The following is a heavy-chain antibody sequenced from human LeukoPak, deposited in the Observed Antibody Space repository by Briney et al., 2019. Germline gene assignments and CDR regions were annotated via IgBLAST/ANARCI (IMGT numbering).Heavy chain of an antibody. CDR1: GFTFSSYA. D-gene: IGHD1-14*01. Sequence: GGSLRPSCAASGFTFSSYAMHWVRQAPGKGLEWVAVISYDGSNKYYADSVKGRFTISRDNSKNTLYLQMNSLRAGDTAVYYCARDLTYNPNYYYYYGMDVWGQGTTVTVSS. V-gene: IGHV3-30*04. J-gene: IGHJ6*02. CDR2: ISYDGSNK. CDR3: ARDLTYNPNYYYYYGMDV.